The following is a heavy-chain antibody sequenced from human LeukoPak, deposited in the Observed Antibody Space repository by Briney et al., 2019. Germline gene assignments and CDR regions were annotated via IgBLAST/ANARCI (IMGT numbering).Heavy chain of an antibody. Sequence: GGSLRLSCEASGFTVSSNYMSWVRQAPGKGLEWVSVIYSGGSTYYADSVKGRFTISRDNSKNTLYLQMNSLRAEDTAVYYCARDRQDYTVSYGMDVWGQGTTVTVSS. CDR2: IYSGGST. D-gene: IGHD4-11*01. V-gene: IGHV3-66*01. CDR1: GFTVSSNY. CDR3: ARDRQDYTVSYGMDV. J-gene: IGHJ6*02.